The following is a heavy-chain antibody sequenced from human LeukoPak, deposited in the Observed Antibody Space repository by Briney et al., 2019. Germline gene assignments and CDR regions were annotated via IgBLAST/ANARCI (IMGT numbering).Heavy chain of an antibody. Sequence: GSLRLSCTASGFTLSSYAMSWVRQAPGEGLEWVSTISGSADNTNYAEAVKGRLTISRDNSKNTMYLQMNSLRAEDTAVYYCAKQGFGCWGQGTLVTVSS. CDR1: GFTLSSYA. CDR2: ISGSADNT. CDR3: AKQGFGC. J-gene: IGHJ4*02. V-gene: IGHV3-23*01.